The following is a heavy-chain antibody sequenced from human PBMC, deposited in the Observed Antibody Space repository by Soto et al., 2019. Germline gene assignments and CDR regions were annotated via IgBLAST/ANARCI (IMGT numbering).Heavy chain of an antibody. J-gene: IGHJ3*02. V-gene: IGHV4-31*03. D-gene: IGHD5-12*01. Sequence: QVQLQESGPGLVKPSQTLSLTCTVSGGSISSGGYYWSWIRQYPGKGLEWIGYIYQSGSTYYNPSLKSRLILSVDTSKNQFSLKLSSVSAADTAVYYCARDGRGYDSAFDIWGQGTMVTVSS. CDR1: GGSISSGGYY. CDR3: ARDGRGYDSAFDI. CDR2: IYQSGST.